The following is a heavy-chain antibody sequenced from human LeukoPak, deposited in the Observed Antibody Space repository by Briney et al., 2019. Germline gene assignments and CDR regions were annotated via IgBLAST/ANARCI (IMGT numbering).Heavy chain of an antibody. CDR2: TYYRSKWYN. CDR3: ARVLAVGATTPFHYYYGMDV. V-gene: IGHV6-1*01. Sequence: SQTLSLTCAISGDSVSSNSAAWNWIRQSPSRGLEWLGRTYYRSKWYNDYAVSVKSRITINPDTSKNQFSLQLNSVTPEDTAVYYCARVLAVGATTPFHYYYGMDVWGQGTTVTVSS. CDR1: GDSVSSNSAA. D-gene: IGHD1-26*01. J-gene: IGHJ6*02.